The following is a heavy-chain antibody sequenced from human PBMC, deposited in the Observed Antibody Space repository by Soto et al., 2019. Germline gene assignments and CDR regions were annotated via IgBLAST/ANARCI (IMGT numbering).Heavy chain of an antibody. V-gene: IGHV3-21*01. CDR1: GGTFSSYS. CDR2: ISSSSSYI. CDR3: ASPTIGGAYYYYYGMDV. D-gene: IGHD3-9*01. Sequence: SCKASGGTFSSYSMNWVRQAPGKGLEWVSSISSSSSYIYYADSVKGRFTISRDDAKSSLYLQMNSLRAEDTAVYYCASPTIGGAYYYYYGMDVWGQGTTVTSP. J-gene: IGHJ6*02.